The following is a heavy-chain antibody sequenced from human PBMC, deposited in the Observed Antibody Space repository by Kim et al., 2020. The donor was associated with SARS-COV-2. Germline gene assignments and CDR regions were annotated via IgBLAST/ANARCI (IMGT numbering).Heavy chain of an antibody. D-gene: IGHD5-18*01. Sequence: YYADSVKGRCTISRDNSKNTLYLKMNSLRAEDTAVYYCARGYSLLAYFDLWGRGTLVTVSS. V-gene: IGHV3-33*01. CDR3: ARGYSLLAYFDL. J-gene: IGHJ2*01.